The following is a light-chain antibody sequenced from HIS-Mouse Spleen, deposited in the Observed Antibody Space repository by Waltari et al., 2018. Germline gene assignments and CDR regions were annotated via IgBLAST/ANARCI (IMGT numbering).Light chain of an antibody. CDR3: QQRSNWPT. Sequence: EIWLTHSPATLSCSPGERATLPCRASQSVSSYLAWYQQKPGQAPRLLIYDASNRATGIPARFSGSGSGTDFTLTISSLEPEDFAVYYCQQRSNWPTFGGGTKVEIK. CDR1: QSVSSY. CDR2: DAS. J-gene: IGKJ4*01. V-gene: IGKV3-11*01.